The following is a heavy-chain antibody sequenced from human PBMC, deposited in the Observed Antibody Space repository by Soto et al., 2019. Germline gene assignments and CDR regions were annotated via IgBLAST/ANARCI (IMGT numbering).Heavy chain of an antibody. D-gene: IGHD3-10*02. CDR1: GGSISSGGYY. V-gene: IGHV4-31*03. CDR3: PRLSSGKRLTFAY. J-gene: IGHJ4*02. CDR2: IYYSGST. Sequence: SETLSLTCTVSGGSISSGGYYWSWIRQHPGKGLEWIGYIYYSGSTYYNPSLKSRVTISLDTSKNQFSLKLRSVTAADTALFYWPRLSSGKRLTFAYWGEGTRVTVPS.